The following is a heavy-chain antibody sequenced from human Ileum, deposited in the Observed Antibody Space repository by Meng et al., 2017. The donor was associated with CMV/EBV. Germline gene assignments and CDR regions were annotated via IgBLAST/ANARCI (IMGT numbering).Heavy chain of an antibody. J-gene: IGHJ4*02. V-gene: IGHV3-48*03. CDR3: ARVYSSSSGRGLDY. CDR1: GFTFANYE. D-gene: IGHD6-6*01. Sequence: GESLKISCTASGFTFANYEMNWVRQAPGKGLEWIAYISTSGSTIYYADSVKGRFTISRDNAKNSLYLQMNSLRAEDTAVYYCARVYSSSSGRGLDYWGQGSLVTVSS. CDR2: ISTSGSTI.